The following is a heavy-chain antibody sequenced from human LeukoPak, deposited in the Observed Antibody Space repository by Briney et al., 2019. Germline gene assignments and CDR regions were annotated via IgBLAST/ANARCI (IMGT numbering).Heavy chain of an antibody. CDR1: GDSVPSNSAA. Sequence: SQTLSLTCAISGDSVPSNSAAWNWIRQSPSRGLEWLGRTYYRSNSYNDYAVSVKSRITITPDTSKNHFSLQLNSVTPEDTAVYYCARAAAGTNNWFDPWGQGTLVTVSS. D-gene: IGHD6-13*01. V-gene: IGHV6-1*01. CDR3: ARAAAGTNNWFDP. J-gene: IGHJ5*02. CDR2: TYYRSNSYN.